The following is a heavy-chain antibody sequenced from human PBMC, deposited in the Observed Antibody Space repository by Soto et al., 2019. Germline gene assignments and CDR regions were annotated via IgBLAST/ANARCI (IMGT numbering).Heavy chain of an antibody. J-gene: IGHJ6*02. V-gene: IGHV1-8*01. Sequence: QVQLMQSGAEVKKPGASVKVSCKASGYTFTGHHINWVRQATGQGLEWMGWMNPNSGDTGYAQNFQGRVTMTRDTSINTAYMELSSLRSEDTAVYYCARGIEAGVDVWGQGTTVTVSS. D-gene: IGHD6-13*01. CDR1: GYTFTGHH. CDR2: MNPNSGDT. CDR3: ARGIEAGVDV.